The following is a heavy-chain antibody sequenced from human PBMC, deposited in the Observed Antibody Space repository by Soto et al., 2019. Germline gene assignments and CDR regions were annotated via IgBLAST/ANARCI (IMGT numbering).Heavy chain of an antibody. CDR3: ARSGWNYGSGIDYYYYGMDV. D-gene: IGHD3-10*01. J-gene: IGHJ6*02. CDR1: GYTFTSYY. CDR2: INPSGGST. V-gene: IGHV1-46*01. Sequence: ASVKVSCKASGYTFTSYYMHWVRQAPGQGLEWMGIINPSGGSTSYAQKFQGRVTMTRDTSTSTVYMELSSLRSEDTAMYYCARSGWNYGSGIDYYYYGMDVWGQGTTVTVSS.